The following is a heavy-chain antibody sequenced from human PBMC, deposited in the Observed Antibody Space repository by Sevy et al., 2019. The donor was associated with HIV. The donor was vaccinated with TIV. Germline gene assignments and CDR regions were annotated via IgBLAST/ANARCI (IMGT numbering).Heavy chain of an antibody. D-gene: IGHD5-18*01. CDR2: IYYSGST. V-gene: IGHV4-59*01. Sequence: SETLSLTCTVSGGSISSYYWSWIRQPPGKGLEWIGYIYYSGSTNYNPSLKSRVTISVDTSKNQFSLKLGSVTAADTAVYYCARTQKSTSGYSYGPYYYYMDVWGKGTTVTVSS. CDR3: ARTQKSTSGYSYGPYYYYMDV. J-gene: IGHJ6*03. CDR1: GGSISSYY.